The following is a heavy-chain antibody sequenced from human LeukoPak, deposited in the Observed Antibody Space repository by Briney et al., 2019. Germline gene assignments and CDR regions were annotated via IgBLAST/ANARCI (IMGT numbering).Heavy chain of an antibody. D-gene: IGHD2-15*01. CDR2: INPNSGDT. V-gene: IGHV1-2*02. CDR1: GYTFTGYY. CDR3: ARDQAFVYCSGGTCYDDY. Sequence: ASVKVSCKASGYTFTGYYMHWVRQAPGQGLEWMGWINPNSGDTHYAQKFQGRVTMTRDTSINTAYMGLSRLRSDDTAVYYCARDQAFVYCSGGTCYDDYWGQGSLVTVSS. J-gene: IGHJ4*02.